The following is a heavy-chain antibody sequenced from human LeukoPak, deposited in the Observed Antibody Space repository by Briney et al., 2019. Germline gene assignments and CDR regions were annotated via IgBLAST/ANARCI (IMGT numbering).Heavy chain of an antibody. CDR1: GGSISSYY. CDR2: ISYSGNT. J-gene: IGHJ3*02. V-gene: IGHV4-59*01. CDR3: ARGRYSSGWYYTFDI. Sequence: SETLSLTCSVSGGSISSYYWSWIRQPPGKGLEWIGYISYSGNTNYNPSLKSRVTISVDASKNQFSLKLNSVTAADTAVYYCARGRYSSGWYYTFDIWGQGTMVTVSS. D-gene: IGHD6-19*01.